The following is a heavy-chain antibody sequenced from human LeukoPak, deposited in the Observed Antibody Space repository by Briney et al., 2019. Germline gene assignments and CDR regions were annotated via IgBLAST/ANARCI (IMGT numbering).Heavy chain of an antibody. CDR1: GFTFSGYP. CDR3: ARLGARQMLEY. J-gene: IGHJ4*02. V-gene: IGHV3-30-3*01. D-gene: IGHD4-17*01. CDR2: ISYDGSNK. Sequence: AGGSLRLSCAASGFTFSGYPIHWVRQAPGKGLEWVAVISYDGSNKYYADSVKGRFTISRDNSKNTLYLQMNSLRAEDTAVYYCARLGARQMLEYWGQGTLVTVSS.